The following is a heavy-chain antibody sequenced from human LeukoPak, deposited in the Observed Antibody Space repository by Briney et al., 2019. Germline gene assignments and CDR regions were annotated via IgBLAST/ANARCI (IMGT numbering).Heavy chain of an antibody. CDR2: IYTSGST. CDR1: GGSISSGSYY. J-gene: IGHJ4*02. Sequence: PSETLSLTCTVSGGSISSGSYYWSWIRQPAGKGLEWIGRIYTSGSTNYNPSLKSRVTISVDTSKNQFSLKLSSVTAADTAVYYCARRVDYWGQGTLVTVSS. CDR3: ARRVDY. V-gene: IGHV4-61*02.